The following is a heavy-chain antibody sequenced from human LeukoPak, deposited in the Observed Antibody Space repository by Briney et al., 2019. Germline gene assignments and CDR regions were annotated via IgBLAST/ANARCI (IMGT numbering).Heavy chain of an antibody. Sequence: GGSLRLSCAASGFTFSSYSMNWVRQAPGKGLEWVSSISSSSSYIYYADSVKGRFTISRDNAKNSLYLQMNSLRAEDTAVYYCARNYCCSGSYDYWGQGTLVTVSS. CDR3: ARNYCCSGSYDY. D-gene: IGHD3-10*01. V-gene: IGHV3-21*01. CDR2: ISSSSSYI. J-gene: IGHJ4*02. CDR1: GFTFSSYS.